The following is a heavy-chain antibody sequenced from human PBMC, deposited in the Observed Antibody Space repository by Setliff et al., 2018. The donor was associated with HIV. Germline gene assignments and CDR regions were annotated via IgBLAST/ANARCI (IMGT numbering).Heavy chain of an antibody. CDR2: IFASGDT. Sequence: PSETLSLTCTVSDASINSYYWNWIRQPPGKGLEWIGFIFASGDTKYNPSLQSRVSMSIDTSKNQFSLKLRSVTAADTAIYYCARRIDNSGSLPAKNWFDTWGQGRLVTVSS. CDR1: DASINSYY. V-gene: IGHV4-4*09. J-gene: IGHJ5*02. CDR3: ARRIDNSGSLPAKNWFDT. D-gene: IGHD3-10*01.